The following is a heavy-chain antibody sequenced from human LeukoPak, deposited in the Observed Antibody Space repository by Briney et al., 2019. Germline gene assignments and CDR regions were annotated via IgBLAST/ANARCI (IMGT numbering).Heavy chain of an antibody. CDR1: GFTFSSNY. D-gene: IGHD2-15*01. V-gene: IGHV3-53*01. J-gene: IGHJ2*01. CDR3: ARAPSRYCSGGSCYTAYWYFDL. Sequence: GGSLRLSCAASGFTFSSNYMSWVRQAPGKGLEWVSVIYSGGSTYYADSVKGRFTISRDNSKNTLYLQMNSLRAEDTAVYYCARAPSRYCSGGSCYTAYWYFDLWGRGTLVTVSS. CDR2: IYSGGST.